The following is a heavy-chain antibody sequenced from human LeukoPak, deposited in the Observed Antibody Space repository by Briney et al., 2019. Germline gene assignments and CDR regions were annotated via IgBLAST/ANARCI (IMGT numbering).Heavy chain of an antibody. V-gene: IGHV4-31*03. Sequence: TLSLTCTVSGGSTSSGGYYWSWIRQHPGKGLEWIGYIYHSGSTYYNPSLKSRVTISVDTSKNQFSLKLSSVTAADTAVYYCARGSTLSEFDYWGQGTLVTVSS. CDR1: GGSTSSGGYY. J-gene: IGHJ4*02. CDR3: ARGSTLSEFDY. CDR2: IYHSGST.